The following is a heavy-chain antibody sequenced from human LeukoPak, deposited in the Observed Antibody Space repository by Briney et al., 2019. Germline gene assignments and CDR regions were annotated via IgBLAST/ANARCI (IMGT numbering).Heavy chain of an antibody. Sequence: ASVKVSCKASGYTSTSYDINGVRQATGQGLEWMGWMNPNSGNTGYAHKFQGRVTMTRNTSISTAYMELSSLRSEDTAVYYCAREPVTMVRGVIITDYYYGMDVWGQGTTVTVSS. D-gene: IGHD3-10*01. CDR3: AREPVTMVRGVIITDYYYGMDV. J-gene: IGHJ6*02. V-gene: IGHV1-8*01. CDR2: MNPNSGNT. CDR1: GYTSTSYD.